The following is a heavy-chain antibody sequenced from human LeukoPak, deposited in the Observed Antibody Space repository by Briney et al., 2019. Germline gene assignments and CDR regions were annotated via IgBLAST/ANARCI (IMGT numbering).Heavy chain of an antibody. J-gene: IGHJ4*02. Sequence: PGRSLRLSCAAPGFTFSSYAMHWVRQAPGKGLEWVAVISYDGSNKYYADSVKGRFTISRDNSKNTLYLQMNSLRAEDTAVYYCARGRLWFGELDYWGQGTLVTVSS. D-gene: IGHD3-10*01. CDR1: GFTFSSYA. V-gene: IGHV3-30*01. CDR3: ARGRLWFGELDY. CDR2: ISYDGSNK.